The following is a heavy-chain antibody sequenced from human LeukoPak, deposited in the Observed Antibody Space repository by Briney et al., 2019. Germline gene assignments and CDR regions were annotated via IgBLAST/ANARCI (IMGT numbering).Heavy chain of an antibody. Sequence: GGSLRLSCAASGFTFSSYWMRWVRDAPGKGVVGVLRSNSDGSSTSYADSVKGRFTISRDNANNTLYLQMNNLRAEDTAVYYCARDGRYSSGWYDFDYWGQGTLVTVSS. CDR3: ARDGRYSSGWYDFDY. V-gene: IGHV3-74*01. CDR2: SNSDGSST. CDR1: GFTFSSYW. D-gene: IGHD6-19*01. J-gene: IGHJ4*02.